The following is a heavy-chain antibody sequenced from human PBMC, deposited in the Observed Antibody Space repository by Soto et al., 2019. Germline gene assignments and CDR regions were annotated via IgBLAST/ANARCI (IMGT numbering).Heavy chain of an antibody. CDR2: ISGSGGST. CDR3: AKNAYYDILTGYLGAFDI. CDR1: GFTFSSYA. D-gene: IGHD3-9*01. Sequence: GGSLRLSCVASGFTFSSYAMSWVRQAPGKGLEWVSAISGSGGSTYYADSVKGRFTISRDNSKNTLYLQMNSLRAEDTAVYYCAKNAYYDILTGYLGAFDIWGQGTMVTVSS. V-gene: IGHV3-23*01. J-gene: IGHJ3*02.